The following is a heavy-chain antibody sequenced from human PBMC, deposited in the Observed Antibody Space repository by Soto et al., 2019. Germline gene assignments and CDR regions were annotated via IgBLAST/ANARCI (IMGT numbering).Heavy chain of an antibody. J-gene: IGHJ4*02. CDR1: GFTFSSYG. D-gene: IGHD6-13*01. V-gene: IGHV3-30*18. Sequence: QVQLVESGGGVVQPGRSLRLSCAASGFTFSSYGMHWVRQAPGKGLEWVAVISYDGSNKYYADSVKGRFTISRDNSKNTLYLQMNSLRAEDTAVYYCAKVWDGYSSIDDYWGQGTLVTVSS. CDR2: ISYDGSNK. CDR3: AKVWDGYSSIDDY.